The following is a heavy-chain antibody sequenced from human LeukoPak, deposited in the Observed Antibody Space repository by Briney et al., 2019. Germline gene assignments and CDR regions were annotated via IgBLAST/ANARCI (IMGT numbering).Heavy chain of an antibody. J-gene: IGHJ5*02. CDR3: ARARYYDILTGYYRRDWFDP. CDR2: IYHTGNT. Sequence: SETLSLTCDVSGYSISIGSYWAWIRQPPGKGLEWIGSIYHTGNTYYNPSLESRVTISVDTSKNQFSLKLSSVTAADTAVYYCARARYYDILTGYYRRDWFDPWGQGTLVTVSS. D-gene: IGHD3-9*01. V-gene: IGHV4-38-2*01. CDR1: GYSISIGSY.